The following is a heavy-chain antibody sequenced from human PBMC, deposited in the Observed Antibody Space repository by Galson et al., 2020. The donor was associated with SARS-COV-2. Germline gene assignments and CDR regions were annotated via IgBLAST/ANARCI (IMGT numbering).Heavy chain of an antibody. V-gene: IGHV3-48*01. Sequence: GGSLRLSCAASGFTFSSYSMNWVRQAPGKGLEWVSYISSSSSTIYYADSVKGRFTISRDIAKNSLYLQMNSLRAEDTAVYYCARAPDYYYYYMDVWGKGTTVTISS. CDR2: ISSSSSTI. CDR1: GFTFSSYS. CDR3: ARAPDYYYYYMDV. J-gene: IGHJ6*03.